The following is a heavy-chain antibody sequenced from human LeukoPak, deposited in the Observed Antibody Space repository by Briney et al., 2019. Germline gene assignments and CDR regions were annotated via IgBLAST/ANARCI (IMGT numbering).Heavy chain of an antibody. J-gene: IGHJ4*02. Sequence: SETLSLTCTVSGGSISSSSYYWGWIRQPPGKGLEWIGRIYYSGSTYYNPSLKSRVTISVDTSKNQFSLKLSSVTAADTAVYYCARHQYYSNFDYWGQGTLVTVSS. D-gene: IGHD4-11*01. V-gene: IGHV4-39*01. CDR2: IYYSGST. CDR3: ARHQYYSNFDY. CDR1: GGSISSSSYY.